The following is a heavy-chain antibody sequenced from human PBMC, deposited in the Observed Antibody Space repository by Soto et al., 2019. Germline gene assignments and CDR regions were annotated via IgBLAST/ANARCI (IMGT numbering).Heavy chain of an antibody. CDR1: GGSISSGGYY. J-gene: IGHJ6*02. V-gene: IGHV4-31*03. Sequence: PSETLSLTCTVSGGSISSGGYYWSWIRQHPGKGLEWIGYIYYSGSTYYNPSLKSRVTISVDTSKNQFSLKLSSVTAADTAVYYCARGIVVVPAVMAATLNHYYYYGMDVWGQGTTVTVSS. D-gene: IGHD2-2*01. CDR3: ARGIVVVPAVMAATLNHYYYYGMDV. CDR2: IYYSGST.